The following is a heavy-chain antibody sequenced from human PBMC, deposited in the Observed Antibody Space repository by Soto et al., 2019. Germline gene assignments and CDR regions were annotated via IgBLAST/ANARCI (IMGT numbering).Heavy chain of an antibody. CDR2: ISGSGGST. Sequence: EVQLLESGGGLVQPGGSLRLSCAASGITFSTYAMPWVRQAPGKGLEWVSAISGSGGSTYYADSVKGRFTISRDNSKDTLSLQMNSLGADDTAVYYCATLYDYIWGSDRRPPYYFDYWGQGTLVTVSS. CDR3: ATLYDYIWGSDRRPPYYFDY. CDR1: GITFSTYA. V-gene: IGHV3-23*01. J-gene: IGHJ4*02. D-gene: IGHD3-16*02.